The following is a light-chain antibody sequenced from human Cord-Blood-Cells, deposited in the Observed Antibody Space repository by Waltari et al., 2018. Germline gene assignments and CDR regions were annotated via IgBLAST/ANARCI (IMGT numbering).Light chain of an antibody. Sequence: GDRVTITCRASQSISSWLAWYQQKPGKAPKLLIYDASSLESGVPSRFSGSGSGTEFTLTISSLQPDDFATYYCRQYNSYSYTFGQGTKLEIK. V-gene: IGKV1-5*01. CDR3: RQYNSYSYT. CDR2: DAS. CDR1: QSISSW. J-gene: IGKJ2*01.